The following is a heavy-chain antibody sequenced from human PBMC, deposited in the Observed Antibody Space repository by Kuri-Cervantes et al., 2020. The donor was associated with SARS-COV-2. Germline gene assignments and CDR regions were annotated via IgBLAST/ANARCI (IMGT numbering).Heavy chain of an antibody. V-gene: IGHV4-39*07. Sequence: GSLRLSCTVSGGSISSSSYYWGWIRQPPGKGLEWIGSIYYSGSTYYNPSLKSRVTISVDTSKNQFSLKLSFVTAADTAVYYCAREVVYYDSSGYYEEQYYYYGMDVWGQGTTVTVSS. CDR2: IYYSGST. CDR1: GGSISSSSYY. D-gene: IGHD3-22*01. J-gene: IGHJ6*02. CDR3: AREVVYYDSSGYYEEQYYYYGMDV.